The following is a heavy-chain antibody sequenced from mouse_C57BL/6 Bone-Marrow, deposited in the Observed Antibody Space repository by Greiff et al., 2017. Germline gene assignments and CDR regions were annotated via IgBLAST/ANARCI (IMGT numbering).Heavy chain of an antibody. CDR2: ISDGGSYT. D-gene: IGHD4-1*01. J-gene: IGHJ3*01. CDR3: AREGWDVWFAY. Sequence: EVMLVESGGGLVKPGGSLKLSCAASGFTFSSYAMSWVRQTPEKRLEWVATISDGGSYTYYPDNVKGRFTISRDNAKNNLYLQMSHLKSEDTAMYYCAREGWDVWFAYWGQGTLVTVSA. CDR1: GFTFSSYA. V-gene: IGHV5-4*01.